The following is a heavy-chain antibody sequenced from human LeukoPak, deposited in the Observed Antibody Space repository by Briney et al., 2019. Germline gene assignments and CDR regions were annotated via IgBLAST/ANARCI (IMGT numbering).Heavy chain of an antibody. CDR1: GFIFSGLA. V-gene: IGHV3-23*01. Sequence: GGSLRLSCAASGFIFSGLAMSWVRQAPGKGLEWVSTITGSASGTYYADSVKGRFTISRDNSKNTMFLQMNSLRAEDTAVYYCAKRPPYSDTWFVMDVWGQGTTVTVSS. CDR2: ITGSASGT. J-gene: IGHJ6*02. D-gene: IGHD1-26*01. CDR3: AKRPPYSDTWFVMDV.